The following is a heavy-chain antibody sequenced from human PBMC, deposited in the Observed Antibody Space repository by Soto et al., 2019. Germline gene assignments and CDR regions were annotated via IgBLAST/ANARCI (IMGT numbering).Heavy chain of an antibody. J-gene: IGHJ6*02. CDR2: IGGSSNNT. CDR3: ARGVAVAGYYYYYGMDV. CDR1: GFTLSTYA. V-gene: IGHV3-23*01. D-gene: IGHD6-19*01. Sequence: GGSLRLSCAASGFTLSTYAMSWVRQAPGKGLEWVSAIGGSSNNTYYADSVKGRFAISRDNSKNTLYLQMNSLRAEDTAVYYCARGVAVAGYYYYYGMDVWGQGTTVTVSS.